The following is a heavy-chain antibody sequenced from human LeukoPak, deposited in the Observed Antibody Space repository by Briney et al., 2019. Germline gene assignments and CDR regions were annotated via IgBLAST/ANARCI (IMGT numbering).Heavy chain of an antibody. CDR1: GFTLSNHW. J-gene: IGHJ6*02. CDR3: ARGRRVVHGVDV. CDR2: INEDGSRT. D-gene: IGHD6-6*01. V-gene: IGHV3-74*01. Sequence: GGSLRLSCAASGFTLSNHWMHWVRQAPGKGPVWVSRINEDGSRTNYADSVKGRFTISRDNAKNTLYLQMSSLRVEDTAVYYCARGRRVVHGVDVWGQGTTVTVSS.